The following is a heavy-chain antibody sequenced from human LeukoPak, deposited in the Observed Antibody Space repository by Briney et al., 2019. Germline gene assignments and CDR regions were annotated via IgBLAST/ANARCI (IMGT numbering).Heavy chain of an antibody. CDR3: ARCISSGYYPFDY. Sequence: SETLSLTCAVSGYSISSSYYWSWIRQPPGKGLEWIGYIYYSGSTNYNPSLKSRVTISVDTSKNQFSLKLSSVTAADTAVYYCARCISSGYYPFDYWGQGTLVTVSS. V-gene: IGHV4-59*12. CDR2: IYYSGST. J-gene: IGHJ4*02. CDR1: GYSISSSYY. D-gene: IGHD3-22*01.